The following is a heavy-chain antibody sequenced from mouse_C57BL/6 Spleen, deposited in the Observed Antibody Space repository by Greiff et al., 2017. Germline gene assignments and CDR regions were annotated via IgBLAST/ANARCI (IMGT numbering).Heavy chain of an antibody. CDR1: GYTFTTYP. Sequence: QVQLKESGAELVKPGASVKMSCKASGYTFTTYPIEWMKQNHGKSLEWIGNFHPYNDDTKYNEKFKGKATLTVEKSSSTVYLELSRLTSDDSAVYYSARRNDGLLGGAMDYWGQGTSVTVSS. CDR2: FHPYNDDT. CDR3: ARRNDGLLGGAMDY. J-gene: IGHJ4*01. D-gene: IGHD2-3*01. V-gene: IGHV1-47*01.